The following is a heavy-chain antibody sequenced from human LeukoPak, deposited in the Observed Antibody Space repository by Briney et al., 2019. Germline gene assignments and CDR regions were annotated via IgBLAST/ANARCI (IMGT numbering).Heavy chain of an antibody. V-gene: IGHV4-39*02. Sequence: SETLSLTCAVSGGSISTTRHYWGWIRQPPGKGLEWIGNMYYGGSTYYNPSLRSRVTISVDTAKNQFSLKLSSVTAADTAVYYCARDMKAAVAGTDYWGQGTLVTVSS. CDR1: GGSISTTRHY. CDR3: ARDMKAAVAGTDY. J-gene: IGHJ4*02. CDR2: MYYGGST. D-gene: IGHD6-13*01.